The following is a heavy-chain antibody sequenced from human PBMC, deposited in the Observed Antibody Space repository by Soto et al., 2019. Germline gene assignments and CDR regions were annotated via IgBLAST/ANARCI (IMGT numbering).Heavy chain of an antibody. CDR3: ARDGESPYYDYIWGSSEY. CDR1: GFTFSSYA. Sequence: GGSLRLSCAASGFTFSSYAMRWVRQAPGKGLEWVSAISGSGGSTYYADSAKGRFTISRDNSKNTLYLQMGSLRAEDMAVFYFARDGESPYYDYIWGSSEYWGQGTLVTVSS. CDR2: ISGSGGST. V-gene: IGHV3-23*01. D-gene: IGHD3-16*01. J-gene: IGHJ4*02.